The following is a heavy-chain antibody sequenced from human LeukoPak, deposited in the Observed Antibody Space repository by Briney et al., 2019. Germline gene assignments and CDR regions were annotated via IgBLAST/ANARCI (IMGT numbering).Heavy chain of an antibody. CDR1: GFTFSSYA. V-gene: IGHV3-23*01. CDR3: AKIRSEVVVAATNY. D-gene: IGHD2-15*01. Sequence: GGSLRLSCAASGFTFSSYAMGWVRQAPGKGLEWVSAISGSGGRTYYADSVKGRFTISRDNSKDTLFLQMDSLRAEDTAVYYCAKIRSEVVVAATNYWGQGTLVSVSS. J-gene: IGHJ4*02. CDR2: ISGSGGRT.